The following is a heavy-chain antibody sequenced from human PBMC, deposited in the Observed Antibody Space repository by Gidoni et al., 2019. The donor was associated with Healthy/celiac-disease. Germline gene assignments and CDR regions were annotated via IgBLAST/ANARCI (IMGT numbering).Heavy chain of an antibody. CDR3: ARDWPYDILTGYYREGDAFDI. J-gene: IGHJ3*02. CDR2: IIPIFGTA. V-gene: IGHV1-69*01. CDR1: GGTFSSYA. D-gene: IGHD3-9*01. Sequence: QVQLVQSGAEVKKPGSSVKVSCKASGGTFSSYAISWVRQAPGKGLEWMGGIIPIFGTANYAKKFQGRVTITADESTSTAYMERSSLRSEDTAVYYCARDWPYDILTGYYREGDAFDIWGQGTMVTVSS.